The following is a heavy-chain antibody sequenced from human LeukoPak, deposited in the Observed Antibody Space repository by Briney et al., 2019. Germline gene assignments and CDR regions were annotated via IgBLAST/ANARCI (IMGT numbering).Heavy chain of an antibody. CDR1: GFTFSRYW. D-gene: IGHD5-24*01. Sequence: GGSLRLSCAASGFTFSRYWMSWVRQAPGKGLQWVALISYDGSIKHYADSVKGRFTISRDNSKNTLYLQMNTLRAEDTALYYCSRDSARRDGYNFDYWGQGTLVTVSS. V-gene: IGHV3-30*03. CDR3: SRDSARRDGYNFDY. CDR2: ISYDGSIK. J-gene: IGHJ4*02.